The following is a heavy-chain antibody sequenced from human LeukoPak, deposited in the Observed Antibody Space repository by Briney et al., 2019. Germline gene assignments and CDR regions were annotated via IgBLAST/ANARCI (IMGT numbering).Heavy chain of an antibody. CDR1: GGSFSGYY. J-gene: IGHJ4*02. CDR2: INHSGST. D-gene: IGHD2-15*01. CDR3: ARHGLSGRDY. V-gene: IGHV4-34*01. Sequence: PSETLSLTCAVYGGSFSGYYWSWIRQPPGKGLEWIGEINHSGSTNYNPSLKSRVTISVDTSKNQFSLKLSSVTAADTAVYYCARHGLSGRDYWGQGTLVTVSS.